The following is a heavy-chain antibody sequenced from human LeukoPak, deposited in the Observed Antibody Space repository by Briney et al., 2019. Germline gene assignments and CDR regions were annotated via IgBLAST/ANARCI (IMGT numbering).Heavy chain of an antibody. CDR3: AMGPRGTYFDY. J-gene: IGHJ4*02. CDR1: GFTFSSYA. V-gene: IGHV3-23*01. D-gene: IGHD1-26*01. Sequence: GGSLRLSCAASGFTFSSYAVSWVRQAPGKGLEWVSAISGSGGGTYYADSVKGRFTISRDNSKNTLYLQMNSLRAEDTAVYYCAMGPRGTYFDYWGQGTLVTVSS. CDR2: ISGSGGGT.